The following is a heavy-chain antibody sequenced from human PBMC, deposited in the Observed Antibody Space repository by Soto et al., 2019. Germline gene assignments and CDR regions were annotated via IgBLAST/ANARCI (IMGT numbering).Heavy chain of an antibody. V-gene: IGHV3-48*03. CDR2: ITGGGDIT. Sequence: VGSLRISCAVSGFTFTGFEMNWVRQAPGKGLEWISHITGGGDITHYADSVKGRFTISRDNAKNSLFLQMNSLRAEDTAVYYCARDIDYHDSRGYQDYWGQGTLVTVSS. D-gene: IGHD3-22*01. CDR3: ARDIDYHDSRGYQDY. CDR1: GFTFTGFE. J-gene: IGHJ4*02.